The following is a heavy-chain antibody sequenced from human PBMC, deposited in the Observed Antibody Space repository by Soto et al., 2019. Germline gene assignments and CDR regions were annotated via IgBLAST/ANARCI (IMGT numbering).Heavy chain of an antibody. D-gene: IGHD1-7*01. Sequence: SETLSLTCTVSGGSISSSSYYWGWIRQPPGKGLEWIGSIYYSGSTYYNPSLKKRVTISVDTSKNQFSLKLSTVTAADTAVYYCARNGITGTTSWFDPWGQGTLVTVSS. CDR2: IYYSGST. J-gene: IGHJ5*02. V-gene: IGHV4-39*01. CDR3: ARNGITGTTSWFDP. CDR1: GGSISSSSYY.